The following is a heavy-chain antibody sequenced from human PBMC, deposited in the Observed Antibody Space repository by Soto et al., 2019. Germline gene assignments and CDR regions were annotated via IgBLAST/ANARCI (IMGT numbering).Heavy chain of an antibody. J-gene: IGHJ6*02. D-gene: IGHD3-10*01. CDR2: ISHDGGT. Sequence: SETLSLTCAFYGGSFDDYYWSWVRQSPGKGLEWVGEISHDGGTNYSPSLASRVSISVDTSKNQFSLHLRSVTAADTGLYYCARGRLVWYGDFTLYRREVDAWGQGTTVTVSS. CDR1: GGSFDDYY. CDR3: ARGRLVWYGDFTLYRREVDA. V-gene: IGHV4-34*01.